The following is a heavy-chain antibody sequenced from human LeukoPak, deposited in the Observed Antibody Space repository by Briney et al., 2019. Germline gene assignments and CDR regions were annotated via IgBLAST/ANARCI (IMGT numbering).Heavy chain of an antibody. CDR2: IYYSGST. V-gene: IGHV4-59*12. Sequence: SETLSLTCTVSGGSISSYYWSWIRQPPGKGLEWIGYIYYSGSTNYNPSLKSRVTISVDTSKNQFSLKLSSVTAADTAVYYCARWGRVADTYYYYYGMDVWGQGTTVTVSS. CDR1: GGSISSYY. J-gene: IGHJ6*02. CDR3: ARWGRVADTYYYYYGMDV. D-gene: IGHD6-19*01.